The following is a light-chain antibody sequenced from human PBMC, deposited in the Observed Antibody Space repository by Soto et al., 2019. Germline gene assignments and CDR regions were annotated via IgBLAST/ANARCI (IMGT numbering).Light chain of an antibody. Sequence: EIVMTQSPATLSVSPGERATLSCRASQSVSSDLAWYHQKPGQAPRLLIYSASTRATGIPARFSGSGSGTEFPITINSLQSEDFAFYYCQQYNNWPRTFGQGTKVEIK. CDR1: QSVSSD. J-gene: IGKJ1*01. CDR3: QQYNNWPRT. V-gene: IGKV3-15*01. CDR2: SAS.